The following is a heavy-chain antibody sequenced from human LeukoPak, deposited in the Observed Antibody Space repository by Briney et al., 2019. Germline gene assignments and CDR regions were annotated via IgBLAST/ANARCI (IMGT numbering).Heavy chain of an antibody. CDR1: GDRFTSYW. Sequence: GESLQISFQGYGDRFTSYWVAWVRPMPGKGLEWKGIIFPGDSDTRYSPSIQGQVTISVDRSISTAYLQWSSLKASDTAIYYCARRPLHSQNWLAPWGQGTLVTVSS. J-gene: IGHJ5*02. CDR2: IFPGDSDT. CDR3: ARRPLHSQNWLAP. V-gene: IGHV5-51*01.